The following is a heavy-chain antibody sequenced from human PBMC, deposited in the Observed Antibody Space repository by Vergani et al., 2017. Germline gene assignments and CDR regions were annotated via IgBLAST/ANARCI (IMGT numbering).Heavy chain of an antibody. CDR3: ARDRPYCSSTSCYTNWFDP. CDR2: ISSSSSYI. J-gene: IGHJ5*02. D-gene: IGHD2-2*02. CDR1: GFTFSIYS. V-gene: IGHV3-21*01. Sequence: EVQLVESGGGLVKPGGSLRLSCAASGFTFSIYSMNWVRQAPGKGLEWVSSISSSSSYIYYADSVKGRFTISRDNAKNSLYLQMNSLRAEDTAVYYCARDRPYCSSTSCYTNWFDPWGQGTLVTVSS.